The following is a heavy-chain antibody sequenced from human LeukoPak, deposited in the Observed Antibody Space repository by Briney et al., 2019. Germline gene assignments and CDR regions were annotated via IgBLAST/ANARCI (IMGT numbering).Heavy chain of an antibody. V-gene: IGHV3-11*01. CDR2: ISNSGSTT. CDR3: ARGGTSKGNTY. Sequence: KPGGSLRLSCAASGFTLSDHYMSWIRQAPGKGLEWVSFISNSGSTTYYADSVKGRFTISRDNANNLLYLQTNSLRADDTAVYYCARGGTSKGNTYWGQGTLVTVSS. J-gene: IGHJ4*02. CDR1: GFTLSDHY. D-gene: IGHD3-16*01.